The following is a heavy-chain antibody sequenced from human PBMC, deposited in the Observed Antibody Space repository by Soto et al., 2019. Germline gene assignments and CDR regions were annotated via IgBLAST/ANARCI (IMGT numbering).Heavy chain of an antibody. J-gene: IGHJ4*02. Sequence: GGSLRLSCAASGFTFSSYAMSWVRQAPGKGLEWVSAISGSGGSTYYADSVKGRFTISRDNSKNTLYLQMNSLRAEDTAVYYCAKDLSGVLMVYAMENDYWGQGTLVTVSS. CDR1: GFTFSSYA. CDR3: AKDLSGVLMVYAMENDY. CDR2: ISGSGGST. D-gene: IGHD2-8*01. V-gene: IGHV3-23*01.